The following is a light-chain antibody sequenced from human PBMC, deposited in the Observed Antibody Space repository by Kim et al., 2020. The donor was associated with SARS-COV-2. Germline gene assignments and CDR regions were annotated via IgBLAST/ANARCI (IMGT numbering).Light chain of an antibody. V-gene: IGLV2-8*01. CDR2: EVS. CDR3: SSYAGSNNYV. J-gene: IGLJ1*01. CDR1: SSDVGGYNY. Sequence: LTQPPSASGSPGQSVTISCTGTSSDVGGYNYVSWYQQHPGKAPKVMIYEVSKRPSGVPDRFSGSKSGNTASLAVSGLQAEDEADYYCSSYAGSNNYVFGTGTKVTVL.